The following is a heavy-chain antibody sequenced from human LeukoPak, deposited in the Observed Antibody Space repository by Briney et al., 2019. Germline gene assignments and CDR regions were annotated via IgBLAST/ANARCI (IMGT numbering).Heavy chain of an antibody. V-gene: IGHV3-23*01. CDR3: AKDMSWWVTVDF. J-gene: IGHJ4*02. CDR2: VGGDGRT. D-gene: IGHD2-21*02. CDR1: GFSFSPNA. Sequence: PGGSLRLSCAASGFSFSPNAMSWFRQAPGRRLDWVAGVGGDGRTHYTDSVRGRFTISRDNSKNTLHLQMNSLRVDDTAVYYCAKDMSWWVTVDFWGQGTLVTVSS.